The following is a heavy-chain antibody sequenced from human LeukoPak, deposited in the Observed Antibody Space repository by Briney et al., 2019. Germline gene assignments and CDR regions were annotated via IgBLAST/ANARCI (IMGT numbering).Heavy chain of an antibody. CDR3: ARDGGSYRDFEY. D-gene: IGHD1-26*01. V-gene: IGHV4-59*12. Sequence: PSETLSLTCTVSGDSINDYYWSWIRQPPGKDLEWIGYIHYSGNTDYNPSLKSRVTISIDTSKNQFSLKVNSVTAADTAVYYCARDGGSYRDFEYWGQGTLVTVSS. J-gene: IGHJ4*02. CDR1: GDSINDYY. CDR2: IHYSGNT.